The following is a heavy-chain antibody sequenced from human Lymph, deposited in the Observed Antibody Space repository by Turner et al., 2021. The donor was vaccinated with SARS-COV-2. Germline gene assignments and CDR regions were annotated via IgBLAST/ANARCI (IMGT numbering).Heavy chain of an antibody. V-gene: IGHV1-2*02. CDR3: ARSRVLQSMVRGVEPCAD. D-gene: IGHD3-10*01. J-gene: IGHJ4*02. CDR2: IDPNSVGT. Sequence: QVQLVQAGAEVKKAGASLRGSSKSSGETFTGYYMDWVQQAPGQGLDWMGWIDPNSVGTNSAQNFQGRFTMTRDTPISTAYMELSRLRSDETAVYYCARSRVLQSMVRGVEPCADWGQGTLVTVSS. CDR1: GETFTGYY.